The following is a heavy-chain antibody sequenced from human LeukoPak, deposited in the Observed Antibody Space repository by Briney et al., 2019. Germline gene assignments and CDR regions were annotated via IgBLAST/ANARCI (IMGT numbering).Heavy chain of an antibody. CDR2: ISNTGGST. Sequence: GRTLRLSCVLSGVTHSDYAMTWVRRAPGKGLKSVSAISNTGGSTFYADSVKGRFTISRDKSKSKMYLQMNSLRHNDTATYYCAKAGGSDKYGIDVWGQGSTVIVSS. V-gene: IGHV3-23*01. CDR3: AKAGGSDKYGIDV. J-gene: IGHJ6*02. D-gene: IGHD5-12*01. CDR1: GVTHSDYA.